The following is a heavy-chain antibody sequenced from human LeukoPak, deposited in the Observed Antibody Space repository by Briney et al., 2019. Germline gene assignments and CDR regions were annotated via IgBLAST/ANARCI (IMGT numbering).Heavy chain of an antibody. CDR2: INPNSGGT. Sequence: ASVKVSCKASGYTFTGYYMHWVRQAPGQGLEWMGWINPNSGGTNYAQKFQGRVTMTRDTSISTAYMELSRLRAADTAVYYCAKAQVSGGIQLWVQYDYWGQGTLVTVSS. D-gene: IGHD5-18*01. J-gene: IGHJ4*02. CDR3: AKAQVSGGIQLWVQYDY. CDR1: GYTFTGYY. V-gene: IGHV1-2*02.